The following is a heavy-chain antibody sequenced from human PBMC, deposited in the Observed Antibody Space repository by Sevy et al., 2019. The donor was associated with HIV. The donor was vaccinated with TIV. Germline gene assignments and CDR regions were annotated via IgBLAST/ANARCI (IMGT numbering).Heavy chain of an antibody. CDR2: ISSSSSTI. D-gene: IGHD6-13*01. J-gene: IGHJ3*02. CDR1: GFTFSSYN. Sequence: GGSLRLSCAASGFTFSSYNMNWVRQAPGKGLEWVSYISSSSSTIYYADSVKGRFTISRDNAKNSLYLQMNSLRDEDTAVYYCATEQQLVLGGLFVSRGAFDIWGQGTMVTVSS. CDR3: ATEQQLVLGGLFVSRGAFDI. V-gene: IGHV3-48*02.